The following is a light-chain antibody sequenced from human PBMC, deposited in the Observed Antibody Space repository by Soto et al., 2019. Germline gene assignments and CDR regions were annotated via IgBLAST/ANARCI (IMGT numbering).Light chain of an antibody. CDR2: EVT. J-gene: IGLJ1*01. CDR3: CSYTSSNSMV. V-gene: IGLV2-14*01. Sequence: QSALTQPASVSGSPGQSITISCTGTSSDVGGYNYVSWYQQHPGKAPTLIVYEVTNRPSGVSNRFSGSKSGNTASLTISGLQAEDEADYSCCSYTSSNSMVFGTGTKVTVL. CDR1: SSDVGGYNY.